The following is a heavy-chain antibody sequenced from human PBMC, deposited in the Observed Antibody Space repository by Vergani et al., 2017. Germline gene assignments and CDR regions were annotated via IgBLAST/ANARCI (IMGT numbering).Heavy chain of an antibody. Sequence: EVQLVQSGAEVKKPGESLKISCQISVYSFTNYWIGWVRQMPGKGLEWMGIIHPADSDTRYSPSFQGQVTISVDKSISTAYLQRSRLRASDSAMYYCARLYGRDSSGSKYFDYWGQGTLVTVSS. CDR2: IHPADSDT. D-gene: IGHD3-22*01. CDR3: ARLYGRDSSGSKYFDY. J-gene: IGHJ4*02. V-gene: IGHV5-51*01. CDR1: VYSFTNYW.